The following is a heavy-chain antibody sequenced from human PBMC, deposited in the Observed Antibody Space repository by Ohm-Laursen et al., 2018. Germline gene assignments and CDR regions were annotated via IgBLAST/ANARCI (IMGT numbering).Heavy chain of an antibody. Sequence: SLRLSCSAFGFTFSNAWMSWVRQAPGKGLEWVGRIKSKTDGGTTDYAAPVKGRFTILRDDSKNTLYLHMSSLKTEDTAVYYCTTVTAVAIIYWGQGTLVTVSS. V-gene: IGHV3-15*01. D-gene: IGHD6-19*01. J-gene: IGHJ4*02. CDR3: TTVTAVAIIY. CDR2: IKSKTDGGTT. CDR1: GFTFSNAW.